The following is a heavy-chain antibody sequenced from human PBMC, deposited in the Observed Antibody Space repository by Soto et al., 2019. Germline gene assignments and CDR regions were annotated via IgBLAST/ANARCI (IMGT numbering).Heavy chain of an antibody. CDR1: GYTFTSYD. CDR2: MNPNSGNT. J-gene: IGHJ2*01. D-gene: IGHD4-17*01. Sequence: QVQLVQSGAEVGKPGASVKVSCKASGYTFTSYDINWVRQASGQGLEWMGWMNPNSGNTGSAQRFQGRLTMTRNTCINTAYMELTSLTSEDAAVYYCARVHTVTTYFDVWGPGTLVAVSS. V-gene: IGHV1-8*01. CDR3: ARVHTVTTYFDV.